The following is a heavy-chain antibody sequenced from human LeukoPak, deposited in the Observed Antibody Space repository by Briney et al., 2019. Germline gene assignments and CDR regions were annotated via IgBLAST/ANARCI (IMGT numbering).Heavy chain of an antibody. D-gene: IGHD3-22*01. CDR2: ISYDGSNK. CDR3: ARDKYDSSGYPDY. CDR1: GFTFSSYA. J-gene: IGHJ4*02. Sequence: GGSLRLSCAASGFTFSSYAMHWVRQAPGKGLEWVAVISYDGSNKYYADSVKGRFTISRDNSKNTLYLQMNSLRAEDTAVNYCARDKYDSSGYPDYWGQGTLVTVSS. V-gene: IGHV3-30-3*01.